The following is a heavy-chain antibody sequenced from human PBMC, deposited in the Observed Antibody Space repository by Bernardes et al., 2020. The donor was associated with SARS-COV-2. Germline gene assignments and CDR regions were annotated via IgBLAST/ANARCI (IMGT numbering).Heavy chain of an antibody. CDR3: ARVKVDATRYYNSYGMDV. CDR2: IYYSGTV. D-gene: IGHD2-15*01. Sequence: SETLSLTCTVSGGSISSGGYYWSWIRQHPGKGLEWIGYIYYSGTVYYNPSLKSRVSISVDTSENQFSLKLSSVTAADTAVYYCARVKVDATRYYNSYGMDVWGQGTTVTVSS. V-gene: IGHV4-31*03. CDR1: GGSISSGGYY. J-gene: IGHJ6*02.